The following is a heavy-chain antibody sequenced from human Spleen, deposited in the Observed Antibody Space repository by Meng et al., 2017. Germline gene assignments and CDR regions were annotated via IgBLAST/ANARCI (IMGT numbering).Heavy chain of an antibody. V-gene: IGHV4-4*02. CDR3: ARDPHDYGGNVRFDY. Sequence: VQPHGAGPGLGRPSGTLSSTCVVSGGTTSSSNWWSWVRQPPGKGLEWIGEIYHSGSTNYNPSLKSRVTISVDKSKNQFSLKLSSVTAADTAVYYWARDPHDYGGNVRFDYWGQGTLVTVSS. CDR1: GGTTSSSNW. D-gene: IGHD4-23*01. J-gene: IGHJ4*02. CDR2: IYHSGST.